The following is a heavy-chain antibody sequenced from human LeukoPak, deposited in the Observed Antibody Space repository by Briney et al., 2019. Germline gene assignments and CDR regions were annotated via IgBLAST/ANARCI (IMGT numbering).Heavy chain of an antibody. Sequence: SVKVSCKASGGTFSSYAISWMRQAPGQRLEWMGRIIPILGIANYAQKFQGRVTITADKSTSTAYMELSSLRSEDTAVYYCARFIAAAGHQQWLNDYWGQGTLVTVSS. CDR2: IIPILGIA. D-gene: IGHD6-13*01. J-gene: IGHJ4*02. CDR1: GGTFSSYA. CDR3: ARFIAAAGHQQWLNDY. V-gene: IGHV1-69*04.